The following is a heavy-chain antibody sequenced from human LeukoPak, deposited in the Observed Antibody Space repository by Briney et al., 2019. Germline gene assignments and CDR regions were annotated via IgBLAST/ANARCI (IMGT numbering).Heavy chain of an antibody. CDR3: AASPESIAVAG. V-gene: IGHV3-11*03. D-gene: IGHD6-19*01. J-gene: IGHJ4*02. Sequence: SVKGRFTISRDNAKNSLYLQMNSLRAEDTAVYYCAASPESIAVAGWGQGTLVTVSS.